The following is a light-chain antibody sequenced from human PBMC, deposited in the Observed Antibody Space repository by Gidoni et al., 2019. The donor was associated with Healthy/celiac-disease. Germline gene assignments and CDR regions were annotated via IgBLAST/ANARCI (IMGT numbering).Light chain of an antibody. Sequence: LSASVGDRVTITCQASQYISNYLNWYQQKPGKAPKLLIYDASNLETGVPSRFSGSVSATDLTFTMSCLPPEPIATYYCQQYDNRPPLYTFGQGTKLEIK. CDR3: QQYDNRPPLYT. J-gene: IGKJ2*01. CDR2: DAS. CDR1: QYISNY. V-gene: IGKV1-33*01.